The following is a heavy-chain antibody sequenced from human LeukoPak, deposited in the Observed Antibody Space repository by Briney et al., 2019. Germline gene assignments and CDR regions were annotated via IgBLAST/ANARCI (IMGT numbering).Heavy chain of an antibody. CDR2: INHSGST. D-gene: IGHD3-3*01. Sequence: KPGGSLRLSCAACGFTFSSYSINWVRQPPGKGLEWIGEINHSGSTNYNPSLKSRVTILVDTSNNRFSLKLSSVTAADTAVYYCARASRYDFWSDYYSPDYWGQGTLVTVSS. V-gene: IGHV4-34*01. CDR3: ARASRYDFWSDYYSPDY. CDR1: GFTFSSYS. J-gene: IGHJ4*02.